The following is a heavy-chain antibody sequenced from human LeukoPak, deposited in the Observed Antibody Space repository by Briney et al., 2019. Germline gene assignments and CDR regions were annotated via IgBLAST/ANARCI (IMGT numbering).Heavy chain of an antibody. Sequence: SETLSLTCAVSGASISSSNWWSWVRQPPGKGLEWIGEIYHSGSTNYNPSHKSRVTISVDKSKNQFSLKLSSVTAADTAVYYCARENYSNYHTYYYYYGMDVWGQGTTVTVSS. CDR2: IYHSGST. CDR3: ARENYSNYHTYYYYYGMDV. CDR1: GASISSSNW. J-gene: IGHJ6*02. V-gene: IGHV4-4*02. D-gene: IGHD4-11*01.